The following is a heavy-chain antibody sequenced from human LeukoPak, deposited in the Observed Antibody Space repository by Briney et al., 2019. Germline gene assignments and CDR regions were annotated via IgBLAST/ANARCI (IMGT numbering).Heavy chain of an antibody. D-gene: IGHD3-22*01. Sequence: SETLSLTCTVSGGSISTSNYYWGWIRQPPGKGLEWIGNIFYSGSTNYSPSLRSRVTISLDTSRNQFSLRLNSVTAADTAVYYCAKSSGYSLVDIWGQGTMVTVSS. CDR1: GGSISTSNYY. CDR2: IFYSGST. V-gene: IGHV4-39*07. CDR3: AKSSGYSLVDI. J-gene: IGHJ3*02.